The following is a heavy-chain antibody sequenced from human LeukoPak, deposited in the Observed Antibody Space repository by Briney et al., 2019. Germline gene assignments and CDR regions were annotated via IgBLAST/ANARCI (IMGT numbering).Heavy chain of an antibody. CDR1: GFTFSIYW. D-gene: IGHD2-15*01. Sequence: GGSLRLSCAASGFTFSIYWMSWVRQAPGKGLEWVANIKQDGSDKYYVDSVKGRFTISRDNAENSLYLQMNSLRAEDTAVYYCARVEYCSGGSCYLVDYWGQGTLVTVSS. CDR3: ARVEYCSGGSCYLVDY. CDR2: IKQDGSDK. J-gene: IGHJ4*02. V-gene: IGHV3-7*01.